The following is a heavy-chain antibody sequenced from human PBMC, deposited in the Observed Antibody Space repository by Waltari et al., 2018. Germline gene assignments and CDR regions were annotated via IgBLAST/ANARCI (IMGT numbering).Heavy chain of an antibody. V-gene: IGHV1-2*02. CDR3: ARCRMPPRRSSSSGYYYYMDV. CDR2: INHNSGGT. D-gene: IGHD6-6*01. Sequence: QVQLVQSGAEVKKPGASVKVSCKASGYTFTGYYMHWVRQAPGQGLEWMGWINHNSGGTNYAQKFQGRVTMTRDTSISTAYMELSRLRSDDTAVYYCARCRMPPRRSSSSGYYYYMDVWGKGTTVTVSS. J-gene: IGHJ6*03. CDR1: GYTFTGYY.